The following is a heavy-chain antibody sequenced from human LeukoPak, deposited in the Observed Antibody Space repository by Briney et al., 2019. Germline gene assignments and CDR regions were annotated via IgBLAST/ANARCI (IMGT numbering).Heavy chain of an antibody. CDR1: GGSFSGYY. V-gene: IGHV4-34*01. CDR2: INHSGST. CDR3: ARWELPSSYYYGMDV. Sequence: SETLSLTCAVYGGSFSGYYWSWIRQPPGKGLEWIGGINHSGSTNYNPSLKSRVTISVDTSKNQFSLKLSSVTAADTAVYYCARWELPSSYYYGMDVWGQGTTVTVSS. J-gene: IGHJ6*02. D-gene: IGHD1-26*01.